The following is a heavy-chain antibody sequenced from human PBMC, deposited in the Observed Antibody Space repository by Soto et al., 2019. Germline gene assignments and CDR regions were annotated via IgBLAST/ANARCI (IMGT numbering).Heavy chain of an antibody. CDR2: IYYSGST. Sequence: SETLSLTCTVSCGSISSYYWSWIRQPPGKGLEWIGYIYYSGSTNYNPSLKSRVTISVDTYKNQFSLKLSSVTAADTAVYYCARGKGYDFWSGYCRWLDPWGQGTLVTVSS. D-gene: IGHD3-3*01. CDR1: CGSISSYY. CDR3: ARGKGYDFWSGYCRWLDP. V-gene: IGHV4-59*12. J-gene: IGHJ5*02.